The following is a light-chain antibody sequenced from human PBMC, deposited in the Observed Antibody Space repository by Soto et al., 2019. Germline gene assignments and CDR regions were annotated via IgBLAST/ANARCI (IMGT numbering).Light chain of an antibody. CDR2: GAS. CDR3: QQYHNWPPLT. Sequence: EIVMTQSPATLSMSPGERATLSCRASQSVGIKLAWYQQKPGQAPRILIHGASTRAAGISARFSGSGSGTEFTLTITNLQSEDFAIYYCQQYHNWPPLTFGQGTRLEIK. V-gene: IGKV3-15*01. CDR1: QSVGIK. J-gene: IGKJ5*01.